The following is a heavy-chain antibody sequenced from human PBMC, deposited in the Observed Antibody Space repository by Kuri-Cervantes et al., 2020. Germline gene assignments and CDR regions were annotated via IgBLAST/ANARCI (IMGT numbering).Heavy chain of an antibody. V-gene: IGHV3-30*03. J-gene: IGHJ4*02. Sequence: GGSLRLSCVASTFTFSTYGMHWVRQAPGKGLEWVAVILYDGTKQYYADSVRGRFTISRDNSKNTVYLQMNSLRTDDTATYYCARDLGYCTGGACIPDFWGQGTLVTVSS. CDR1: TFTFSTYG. CDR2: ILYDGTKQ. D-gene: IGHD2-8*02. CDR3: ARDLGYCTGGACIPDF.